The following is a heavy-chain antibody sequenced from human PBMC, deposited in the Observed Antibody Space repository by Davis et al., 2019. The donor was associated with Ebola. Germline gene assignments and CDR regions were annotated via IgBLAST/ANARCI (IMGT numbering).Heavy chain of an antibody. Sequence: ASVKVFCKASAYTFSSNYTLWVRQPPGQGLEWMGIINPSGGSTSYAQKFQGRVTMTRDTSTSTVYMELSSLRSGATAVYYCAREGRAITGMNRGGRYGMDVWGQGTTVTVSS. CDR3: AREGRAITGMNRGGRYGMDV. V-gene: IGHV1-46*01. CDR2: INPSGGST. J-gene: IGHJ6*02. D-gene: IGHD1-20*01. CDR1: AYTFSSNY.